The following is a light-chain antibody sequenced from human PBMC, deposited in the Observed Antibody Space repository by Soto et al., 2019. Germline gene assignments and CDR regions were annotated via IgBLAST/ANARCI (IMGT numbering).Light chain of an antibody. J-gene: IGKJ4*01. CDR1: QSVGIK. Sequence: EIEITQSTATLSVSPGERATLSCRVSQSVGIKLAWYQQKPGQAPRLLIYGASTRATGIPARFSGSGSGTEFTLTISSLQSEDFAVYYCQQYNNRPPLTFGGGTKVDI. V-gene: IGKV3-15*01. CDR2: GAS. CDR3: QQYNNRPPLT.